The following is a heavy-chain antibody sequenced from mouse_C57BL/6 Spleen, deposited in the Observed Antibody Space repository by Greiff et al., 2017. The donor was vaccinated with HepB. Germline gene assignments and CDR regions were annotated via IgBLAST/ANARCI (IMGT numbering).Heavy chain of an antibody. CDR3: ARLGLRRDWYFDV. V-gene: IGHV1-55*01. CDR2: IYPGSGST. CDR1: GYTFTSYW. D-gene: IGHD2-2*01. Sequence: QVQLQQPGAELVKPGASVKMSCKASGYTFTSYWITWVKQRPGQGLEWIGDIYPGSGSTNYNEKFTSKATLTVDKASSTAYMQLSSLTSEDSAVSYCARLGLRRDWYFDVWGTGTTVTVSS. J-gene: IGHJ1*03.